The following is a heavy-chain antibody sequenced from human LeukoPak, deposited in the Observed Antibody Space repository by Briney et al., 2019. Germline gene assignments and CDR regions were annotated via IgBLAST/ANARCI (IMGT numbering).Heavy chain of an antibody. V-gene: IGHV4-31*03. J-gene: IGHJ4*02. D-gene: IGHD3-9*01. CDR1: GGSINSGGYY. CDR2: IYYSGST. CDR3: AKTYYDILTGYRPFDY. Sequence: SETLSLTCTVSGGSINSGGYYWSWIRQHPGKGLEWIGYIYYSGSTYYNPSLKSRVTISVDTSKNQFSLKLSSVTAADMAVYYCAKTYYDILTGYRPFDYWGQGTLVTVSS.